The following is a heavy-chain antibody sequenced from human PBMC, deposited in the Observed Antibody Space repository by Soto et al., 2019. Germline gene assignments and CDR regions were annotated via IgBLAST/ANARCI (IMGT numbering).Heavy chain of an antibody. Sequence: ASVKVSCKTSGYTFTSYGISWVRQAPGQGLEWMGGFDPEDGETIYAQKFQGRVTMTEDTSTDTAYMELSSLRSEDTAVYYCGTVRRDSSGYYPGIFDYWGQGTLVTVSS. D-gene: IGHD3-22*01. CDR2: FDPEDGET. CDR1: GYTFTSYG. CDR3: GTVRRDSSGYYPGIFDY. V-gene: IGHV1-24*01. J-gene: IGHJ4*02.